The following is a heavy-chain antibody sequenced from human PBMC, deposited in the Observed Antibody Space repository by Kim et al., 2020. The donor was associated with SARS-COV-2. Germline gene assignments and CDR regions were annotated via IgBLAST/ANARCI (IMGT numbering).Heavy chain of an antibody. V-gene: IGHV3-7*03. J-gene: IGHJ4*02. CDR2: ISPDGSDI. CDR1: GFIFRKSW. D-gene: IGHD4-4*01. CDR3: ATDSHYSTFVF. Sequence: GGSLRLSCAASGFIFRKSWMNWVRQPPGQGLEFVANISPDGSDINYVHSVKGRFTISRDDAKNSLYLQMSSLRAEDTAVYYCATDSHYSTFVFWGQGTLVTVSS.